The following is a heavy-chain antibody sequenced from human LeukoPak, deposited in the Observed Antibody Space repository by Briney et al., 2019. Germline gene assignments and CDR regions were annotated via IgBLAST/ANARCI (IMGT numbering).Heavy chain of an antibody. Sequence: GASVKVSCKVSGYTLTELSMHWVRQAPGKGLEWMGGFDPEDGETIYAQKFQGRVTMTENTSTDTAYMELSSLRSEDTAVYYCARDRSFSSPDAFDIWGQGTMVTVSS. CDR1: GYTLTELS. V-gene: IGHV1-24*01. D-gene: IGHD6-6*01. CDR3: ARDRSFSSPDAFDI. CDR2: FDPEDGET. J-gene: IGHJ3*02.